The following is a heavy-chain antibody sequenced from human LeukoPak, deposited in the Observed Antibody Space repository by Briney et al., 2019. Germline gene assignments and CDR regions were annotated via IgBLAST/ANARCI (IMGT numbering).Heavy chain of an antibody. CDR2: INPSGGST. Sequence: ASVKVSCKASGYTFTSYYMHWVRQAPGQGLEWMGIINPSGGSTSYAQKFQGRVTMIRDTSTSTVYMELSSLRSEDTAVYYCARDRYYGSGSYYLDYWGQGTLVTVSS. J-gene: IGHJ4*02. V-gene: IGHV1-46*01. CDR3: ARDRYYGSGSYYLDY. CDR1: GYTFTSYY. D-gene: IGHD3-10*01.